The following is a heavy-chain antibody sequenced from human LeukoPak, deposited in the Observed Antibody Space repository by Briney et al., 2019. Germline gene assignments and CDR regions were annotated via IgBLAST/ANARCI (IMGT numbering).Heavy chain of an antibody. CDR1: GYTFTSYV. Sequence: ASVKVSCKASGYTFTSYVISWVPQAPGQGLEWMGWISAYNGNTNYAQKLQGRVTMTTDTSTCTAYMELRSLRSDDTAVYYCARVVYDFWSGYCPGDCYHYYYYYYYMDVWGKGTTVTVSS. CDR2: ISAYNGNT. J-gene: IGHJ6*03. V-gene: IGHV1-18*01. CDR3: ARVVYDFWSGYCPGDCYHYYYYYYYMDV. D-gene: IGHD3-3*01.